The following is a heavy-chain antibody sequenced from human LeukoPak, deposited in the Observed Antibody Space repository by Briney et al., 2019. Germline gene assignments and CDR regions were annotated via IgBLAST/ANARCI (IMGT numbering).Heavy chain of an antibody. CDR2: INSSGST. J-gene: IGHJ3*02. CDR1: SASISSYY. Sequence: SGTLSLTCTVSSASISSYYWGWIRQPPGKGLEWIGYINSSGSTNYKPSLKSRVTMSVDTSKNQFSLSLTSVTAADTAVYYCARGGGHDAFDIWGQGTMVTVSS. V-gene: IGHV4-59*12. CDR3: ARGGGHDAFDI.